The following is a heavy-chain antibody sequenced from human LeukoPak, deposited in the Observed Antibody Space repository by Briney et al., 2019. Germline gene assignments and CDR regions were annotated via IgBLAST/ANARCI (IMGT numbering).Heavy chain of an antibody. D-gene: IGHD3-3*02. CDR2: MNPNSGDA. V-gene: IGHV1-2*02. CDR3: ARRPINCIIANCYVDY. Sequence: ASVKVSCKASVYTFTNFYIHCVRQAPGQGLEWMVWMNPNSGDASYAREFQDRVTMTRDTSLNTAYMELSRLRSDDTAVYFCARRPINCIIANCYVDYWGQGTLVTVSS. J-gene: IGHJ4*02. CDR1: VYTFTNFY.